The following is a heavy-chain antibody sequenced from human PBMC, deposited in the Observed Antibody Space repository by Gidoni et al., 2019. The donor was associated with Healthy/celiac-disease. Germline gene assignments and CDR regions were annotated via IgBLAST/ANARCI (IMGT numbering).Heavy chain of an antibody. CDR3: TFMTTVTTTLDDY. J-gene: IGHJ4*02. Sequence: EVQLLESGGGLVQPGGSLRLSCAASEFTFSSYAMSWVRQAPGKGLEWVSAISGSGGSTYYADSVKGRFTISRDNSKNTLYLQMNSLRAEDTAVYYCTFMTTVTTTLDDYWGQGTLVTVSS. CDR2: ISGSGGST. V-gene: IGHV3-23*01. D-gene: IGHD4-17*01. CDR1: EFTFSSYA.